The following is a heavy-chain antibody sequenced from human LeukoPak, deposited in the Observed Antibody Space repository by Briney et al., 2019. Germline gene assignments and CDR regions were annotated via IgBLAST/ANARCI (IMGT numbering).Heavy chain of an antibody. CDR3: ARDRGANYDFDY. CDR1: GFTFNNFG. D-gene: IGHD3-3*01. J-gene: IGHJ4*02. V-gene: IGHV3-33*01. Sequence: GGSLRLSCAASGFTFNNFGMHWVRQAPGNGLEWVAVIWSDGGYKYYADSVKGRFTISRDNSKSALYLQMNSLRAEDTAVYYCARDRGANYDFDYWGQGTLVTVSS. CDR2: IWSDGGYK.